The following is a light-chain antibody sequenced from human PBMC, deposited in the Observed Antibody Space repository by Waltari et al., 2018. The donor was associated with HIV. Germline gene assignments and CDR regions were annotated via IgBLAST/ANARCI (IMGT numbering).Light chain of an antibody. CDR1: SRDVGGYNY. CDR2: DVS. CDR3: CSYAGSYTLYV. J-gene: IGLJ1*01. V-gene: IGLV2-11*01. Sequence: QSALTQPRSVSGSPGQPVTISCTGTSRDVGGYNYCSWYQQHPGKAPKLMIYDVSKRPSGVPDRFSGSKSGNTASLTISGLQAEDEADYYCCSYAGSYTLYVFGTGTKVTVL.